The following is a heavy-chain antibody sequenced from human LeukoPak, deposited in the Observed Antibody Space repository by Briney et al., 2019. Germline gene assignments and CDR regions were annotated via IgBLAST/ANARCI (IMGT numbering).Heavy chain of an antibody. Sequence: PGGSLRLSCAASGFTFSSYWMSWVRQAPGKGLEWVANIKQDGSEKYYVDSVKGRFTISRDNAKNSLYLQMNSLRAEDTAVYYCARQRENYYYYMDVWGKGTTVTVSS. CDR1: GFTFSSYW. J-gene: IGHJ6*03. CDR2: IKQDGSEK. CDR3: ARQRENYYYYMDV. V-gene: IGHV3-7*01.